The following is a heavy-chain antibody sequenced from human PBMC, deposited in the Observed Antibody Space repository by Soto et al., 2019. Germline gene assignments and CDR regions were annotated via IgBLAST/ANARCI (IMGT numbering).Heavy chain of an antibody. J-gene: IGHJ4*02. CDR1: GFTFSSYG. Sequence: QVQLAESGGGVVQPGRSLRLSCAASGFTFSSYGMHWVRQAPGKGLEWVVGISYDGSNKNYGDSAKGRFTISRDNSKNTLYLHMDSLRDEDTAVYYCAQDTYFHARSGYYVFDYWGQGTLVTVSS. V-gene: IGHV3-30*18. D-gene: IGHD3-22*01. CDR2: ISYDGSNK. CDR3: AQDTYFHARSGYYVFDY.